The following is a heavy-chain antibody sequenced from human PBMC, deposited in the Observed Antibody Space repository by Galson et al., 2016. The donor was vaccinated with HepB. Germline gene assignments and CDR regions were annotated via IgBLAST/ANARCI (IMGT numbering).Heavy chain of an antibody. Sequence: SETLSLTCSVYGGSFSGYSWGWIRQPPGKGLEWIGEVDHNGGTNFNPSLKSRVTISLDTSKNQFSLKLSSVTAADTAVYYCAREDWYFDLWGRGTLVTVSS. CDR2: VDHNGGT. J-gene: IGHJ2*01. CDR3: AREDWYFDL. CDR1: GGSFSGYS. V-gene: IGHV4-34*01.